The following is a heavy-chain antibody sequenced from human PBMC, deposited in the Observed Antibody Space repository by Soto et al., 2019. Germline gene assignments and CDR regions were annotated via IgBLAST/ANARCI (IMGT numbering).Heavy chain of an antibody. CDR1: GFTFSSYA. Sequence: GGSLRLSCAASGFTFSSYAMSWVRQAPGKGLEWVSAISYSSTYIDYADSVKGRFTISRDNAKNSLYLQMNSLRAEDTAVYYCARPSSEAFDIWGQGTMVTVSS. J-gene: IGHJ3*02. V-gene: IGHV3-21*01. CDR2: ISYSSTYI. CDR3: ARPSSEAFDI.